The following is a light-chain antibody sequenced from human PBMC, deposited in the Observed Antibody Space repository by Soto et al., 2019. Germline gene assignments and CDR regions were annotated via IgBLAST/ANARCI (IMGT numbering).Light chain of an antibody. Sequence: QSALTQPPSASGSPGLSVTISCTGTSSDVGGYNYVSWYQQHPGKAPKLMIYEVSKRPSGVPDRFSGSKPGNTASLTVSGLQAEDEADYYCSSYAGSNHNWVFGGGTKLTVL. CDR1: SSDVGGYNY. CDR3: SSYAGSNHNWV. V-gene: IGLV2-8*01. CDR2: EVS. J-gene: IGLJ3*02.